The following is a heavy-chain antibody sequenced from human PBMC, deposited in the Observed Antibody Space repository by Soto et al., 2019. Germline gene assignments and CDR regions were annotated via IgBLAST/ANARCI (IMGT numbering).Heavy chain of an antibody. CDR1: GYTFTIYG. CDR3: ARERSGSYSGYYYYGMDV. V-gene: IGHV1-18*04. J-gene: IGHJ6*02. CDR2: ISAYNGNT. D-gene: IGHD1-26*01. Sequence: GASVKVSGKASGYTFTIYGISWVLQAPLRWLDWMGWISAYNGNTNYAQKLQGRVTMTTDTSTSTAYMELRSLRSDDTAVYYCARERSGSYSGYYYYGMDVWGQGTTVTVSS.